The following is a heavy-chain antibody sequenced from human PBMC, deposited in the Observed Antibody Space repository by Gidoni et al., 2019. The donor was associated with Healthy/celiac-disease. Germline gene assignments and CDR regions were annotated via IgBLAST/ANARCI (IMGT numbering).Heavy chain of an antibody. CDR2: ISYDGSNK. V-gene: IGHV3-30*03. CDR3: ARGRYGDGFDY. J-gene: IGHJ4*02. CDR1: GFTFSSYG. D-gene: IGHD4-17*01. Sequence: QVHLVESVGGVVQPGRSLRLSCAASGFTFSSYGLHCVRQATGKGPGWVAVISYDGSNKYYADSVKGRFTISRDNSKNTRYLQMNSLRAEDTAVYYCARGRYGDGFDYWGQGTLVTVSS.